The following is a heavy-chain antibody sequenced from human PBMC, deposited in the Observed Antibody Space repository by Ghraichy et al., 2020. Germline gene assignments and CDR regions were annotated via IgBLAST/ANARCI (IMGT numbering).Heavy chain of an antibody. J-gene: IGHJ4*02. CDR2: IKQDGSEI. CDR1: GFTFSSYW. D-gene: IGHD3-22*01. V-gene: IGHV3-7*01. CDR3: TRDAYYYHSSGYYPYFDY. Sequence: GGSLRLSCAASGFTFSSYWINWVRQAPGKGLEWVANIKQDGSEIYYVDSVKGRFTISRDNAKNSLYLRMSSLRAEDTAVYYCTRDAYYYHSSGYYPYFDYWAQGTLVTVSS.